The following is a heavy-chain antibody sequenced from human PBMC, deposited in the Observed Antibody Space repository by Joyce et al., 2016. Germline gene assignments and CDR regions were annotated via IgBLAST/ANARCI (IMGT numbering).Heavy chain of an antibody. CDR2: INSDGTMI. CDR1: GFTFSRNW. J-gene: IGHJ4*02. Sequence: EVQLVETGGGLVQPGGSQRLSCAASGFTFSRNWMHWVRQAPGKGLVWVSHINSDGTMITYADSVKGRFTISRDNAKNTLYLQMSGLRPEDTAMYYCARSTEVWGQGTLVTVSS. CDR3: ARSTEV. V-gene: IGHV3-74*01.